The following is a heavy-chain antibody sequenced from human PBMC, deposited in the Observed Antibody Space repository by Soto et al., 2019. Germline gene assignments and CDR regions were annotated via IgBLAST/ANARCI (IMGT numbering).Heavy chain of an antibody. J-gene: IGHJ6*02. CDR1: GYTFTRYG. D-gene: IGHD2-8*01. V-gene: IGHV1-18*01. CDR2: INTYNGNT. CDR3: ALVDVYVTPTPQDV. Sequence: QVQLVQSGAEVKNPGASVKVSCKASGYTFTRYGIGWARQAPGQGLEWMGWINTYNGNTNYAQNLQGRVTLTTDTYTTTAYMDLRSLRSNDTAIYYCALVDVYVTPTPQDVWGQGTTVIVSS.